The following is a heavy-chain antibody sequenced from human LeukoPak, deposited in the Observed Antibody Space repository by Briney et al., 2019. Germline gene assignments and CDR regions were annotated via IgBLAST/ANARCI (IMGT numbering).Heavy chain of an antibody. CDR2: ISSSSSYI. D-gene: IGHD3-10*01. CDR3: ASITMVSGDY. V-gene: IGHV3-21*01. CDR1: GFTFSSYS. J-gene: IGHJ4*02. Sequence: GGSLRLSCAAPGFTFSSYSMNWVRQAPGKGLEWVSSISSSSSYIYYADLVKGRFTISRDNAKNSLYLQMNSLRAEDTAVYYCASITMVSGDYWGQGTLVTVSS.